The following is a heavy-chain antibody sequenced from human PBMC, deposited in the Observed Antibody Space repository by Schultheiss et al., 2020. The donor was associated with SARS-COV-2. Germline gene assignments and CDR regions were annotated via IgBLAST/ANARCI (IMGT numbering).Heavy chain of an antibody. CDR3: ARRNLITFGGVPLN. CDR2: IYNSGST. CDR1: GGSISSGGYY. V-gene: IGHV4-39*01. D-gene: IGHD3-16*01. Sequence: SETLSLTCTVSGGSISSGGYYWSWIRQPPGKGLEWIGSIYNSGSTYYNPSLKSRVSISAVTSKNQFYLNLNSVTAADTAVYYCARRNLITFGGVPLNWGQGILVTVSS. J-gene: IGHJ4*02.